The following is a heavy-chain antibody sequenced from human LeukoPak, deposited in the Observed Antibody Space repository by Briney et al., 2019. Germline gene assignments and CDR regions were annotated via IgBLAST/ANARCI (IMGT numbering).Heavy chain of an antibody. CDR3: ARDLIRWSGLDY. Sequence: ASVKVSCKASGYTFTNYYMHWVRQAPGQGLEWMGIINPSGGSTTYAQKFQGGVTMTRDTSTSTVYMELSSLRSEDTAVYYCARDLIRWSGLDYWGQGTLVTVSS. CDR1: GYTFTNYY. D-gene: IGHD4-23*01. J-gene: IGHJ4*02. CDR2: INPSGGST. V-gene: IGHV1-46*01.